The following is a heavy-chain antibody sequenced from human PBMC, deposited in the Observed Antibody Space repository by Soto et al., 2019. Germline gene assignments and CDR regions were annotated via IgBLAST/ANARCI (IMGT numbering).Heavy chain of an antibody. J-gene: IGHJ4*02. V-gene: IGHV3-30-3*01. D-gene: IGHD1-26*01. Sequence: QVQLVESGGGVVQPGRSLRLSCAASGFTFSSYAMHWVRQAPGKGLEWVAVISYDGSNKYYADSVKGRFTISRDTSKNPLYLQMNSLRAEDTAVYYWARSVGDTGGGDYWGQGPLVTVSS. CDR3: ARSVGDTGGGDY. CDR2: ISYDGSNK. CDR1: GFTFSSYA.